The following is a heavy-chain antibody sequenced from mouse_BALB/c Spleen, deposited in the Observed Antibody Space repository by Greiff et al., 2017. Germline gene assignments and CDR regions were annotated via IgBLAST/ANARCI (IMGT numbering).Heavy chain of an antibody. CDR3: TRDWGHAMDY. V-gene: IGHV1S81*02. CDR2: INPSNGGT. J-gene: IGHJ4*01. Sequence: VQLQQSGAELARPGASVKLSCKASGYTFTSYYMYWVKQRPGQGLEWIGGINPSNGGTNFNEKFKSKATLTVDKSSSTAYMQLSSLTSEDSAVYYCTRDWGHAMDYWGQGTSVTVSS. CDR1: GYTFTSYY.